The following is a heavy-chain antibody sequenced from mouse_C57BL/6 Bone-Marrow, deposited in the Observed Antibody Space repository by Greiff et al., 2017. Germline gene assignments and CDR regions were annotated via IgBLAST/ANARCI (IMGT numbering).Heavy chain of an antibody. V-gene: IGHV5-12*01. CDR1: GFTFSDYY. CDR3: ARDYEDAMDY. CDR2: ISNGGGSN. Sequence: EVQVVESGGGLVQPGGSLKLSCAASGFTFSDYYMYWVRQTPEKRLEWVAYISNGGGSNYYPDTVQGRFTISRDNAKNTLYLQMRRLKSEDTAMYYCARDYEDAMDYWGQGTSVTVSS. J-gene: IGHJ4*01. D-gene: IGHD1-1*01.